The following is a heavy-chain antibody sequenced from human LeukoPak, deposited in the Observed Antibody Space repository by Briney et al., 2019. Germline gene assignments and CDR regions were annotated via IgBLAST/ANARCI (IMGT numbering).Heavy chain of an antibody. V-gene: IGHV4-59*01. Sequence: PSETLSLTCTVSGVSFSSYYWSWIRQPPGKGLEWIGYVYYSGSTKYNPALKSRVTISIDSSKNHFSLNLSSVTAADTAVYYCARGTVTMDYWGRGTLVTVSS. D-gene: IGHD4-17*01. J-gene: IGHJ4*02. CDR2: VYYSGST. CDR3: ARGTVTMDY. CDR1: GVSFSSYY.